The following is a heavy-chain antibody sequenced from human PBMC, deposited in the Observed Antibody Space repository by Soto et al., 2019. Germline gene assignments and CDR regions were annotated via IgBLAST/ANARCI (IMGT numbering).Heavy chain of an antibody. CDR3: ARAPPRRCSSTSCYAYYYYYYMDV. Sequence: WETLSLTCAVYGGSFSGYYWSWIRQPPGKGLEWIGEINHSGSTNYNPSLKSRVTISVDTSKNQFSLKLSSVTAADTAVYYCARAPPRRCSSTSCYAYYYYYYMDVWGKGTTVTVSS. CDR1: GGSFSGYY. D-gene: IGHD2-2*01. V-gene: IGHV4-34*01. J-gene: IGHJ6*03. CDR2: INHSGST.